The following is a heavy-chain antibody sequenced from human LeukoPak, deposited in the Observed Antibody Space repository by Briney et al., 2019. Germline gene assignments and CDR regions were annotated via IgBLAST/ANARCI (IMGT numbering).Heavy chain of an antibody. J-gene: IGHJ6*02. Sequence: GESLRLSCAASGFTFSSYGMHWVRQAPGKGLEWVAVISYDGSNKYYADSVKGRFTISRDNSKNTLYLQMNSLRAEDTAVYYCAKDQGLEPHQKYYYGMDVWGQGTTVTVSS. CDR1: GFTFSSYG. D-gene: IGHD1-1*01. CDR2: ISYDGSNK. CDR3: AKDQGLEPHQKYYYGMDV. V-gene: IGHV3-30*18.